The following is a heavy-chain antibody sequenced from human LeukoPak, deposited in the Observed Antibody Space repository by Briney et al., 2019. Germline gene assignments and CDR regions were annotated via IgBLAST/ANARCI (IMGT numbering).Heavy chain of an antibody. CDR1: GFTFSSYA. CDR3: ARPLEL. Sequence: GGSLRLSCAASGFTFSSYAMSWVRQAPGKGLEWVSFISSSSTIYYADSVKGRFTISRDSAKNSLYLQMNNLRDEDTAVYYCARPLELGGQGTLVTVSS. V-gene: IGHV3-48*02. J-gene: IGHJ4*02. CDR2: ISSSSTI.